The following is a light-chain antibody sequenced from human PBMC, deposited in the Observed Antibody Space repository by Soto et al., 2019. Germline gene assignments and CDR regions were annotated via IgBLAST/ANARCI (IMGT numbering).Light chain of an antibody. J-gene: IGKJ2*01. Sequence: EIVLTQSPGTLSLSPGERATLSCRASQSVSSSHLAWYQQKPGLAPRPLIYGASFRATGIPDRFSGSASGTDFTLTISRLEPEDFAVYYCQQYGGSPRTFGQGTKLEIK. CDR3: QQYGGSPRT. CDR1: QSVSSSH. CDR2: GAS. V-gene: IGKV3-20*01.